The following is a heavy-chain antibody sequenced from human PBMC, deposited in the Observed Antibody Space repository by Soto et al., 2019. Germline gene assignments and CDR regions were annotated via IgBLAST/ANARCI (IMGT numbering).Heavy chain of an antibody. CDR2: IFSNGDT. D-gene: IGHD1-1*01. Sequence: ELQLVASGGGWVQPGGSLRPSCAASGFTISNNYVRRVRQAPGKGLEWVSLIFSNGDTRYADSVKGRFTISRDSSSNTLYLQMNSLRVEDTAVYYCARDGTYNWVGGQGIHVTVSS. V-gene: IGHV3-66*01. CDR1: GFTISNNY. J-gene: IGHJ4*02. CDR3: ARDGTYNWV.